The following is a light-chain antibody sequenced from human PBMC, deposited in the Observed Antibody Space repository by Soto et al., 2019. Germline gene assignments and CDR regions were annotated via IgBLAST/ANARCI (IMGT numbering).Light chain of an antibody. CDR2: GAS. CDR1: QRVSSSF. Sequence: EIVLTQSPGTLSLSQGEGATLSCRASQRVSSSFFAWYQQKPGQAPRLLIYGASSRATGIPDRFSGSGSGTDFTLPISRLEPEDFAVYYCQQYGSSPWTFGQGTKVETK. V-gene: IGKV3-20*01. CDR3: QQYGSSPWT. J-gene: IGKJ1*01.